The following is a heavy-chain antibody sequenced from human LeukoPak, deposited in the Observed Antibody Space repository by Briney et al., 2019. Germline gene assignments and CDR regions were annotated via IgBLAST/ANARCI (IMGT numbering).Heavy chain of an antibody. CDR2: FDPEDGET. V-gene: IGHV1-24*01. CDR1: GYTLTELS. CDR3: AISPITMIVVVTPFQH. D-gene: IGHD3-22*01. Sequence: GASVKVSCKVSGYTLTELSMHWVRQAPGKGLEWMGGFDPEDGETIYAQKFQGRVTMTEDTSTDTAYMELSSLRSEDTAVYYCAISPITMIVVVTPFQHWGQGTLVTVSS. J-gene: IGHJ1*01.